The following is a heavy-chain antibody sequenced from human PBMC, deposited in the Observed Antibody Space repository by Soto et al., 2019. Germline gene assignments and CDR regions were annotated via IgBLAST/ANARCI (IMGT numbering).Heavy chain of an antibody. D-gene: IGHD2-21*02. J-gene: IGHJ6*02. CDR2: IYHSGST. CDR3: ARDLWGYCGVHRYPLAV. V-gene: IGHV4-30-2*01. Sequence: PSETLSLTCAVSGGSISSGGYSWSWIRQPPGKGLEWIGYIYHSGSTYYNPSLKSRVTISVDRSKNQFSLKLSSVTAADTAVYYCARDLWGYCGVHRYPLAVWGQGTTVTVSS. CDR1: GGSISSGGYS.